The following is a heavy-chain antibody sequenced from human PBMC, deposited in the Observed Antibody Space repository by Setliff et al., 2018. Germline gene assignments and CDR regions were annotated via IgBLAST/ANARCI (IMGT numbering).Heavy chain of an antibody. Sequence: ASVKVSCKTSGFAFRGYFIHWVRQAPGQGLEWMGWINPKTGDTNYAQKLQGRVTMTRDTSIGTAYMELTSLGSDDTAVYYCARVAWGLEYCQYWGQGTLGTV. CDR1: GFAFRGYF. CDR2: INPKTGDT. CDR3: ARVAWGLEYCQY. J-gene: IGHJ1*01. V-gene: IGHV1-2*02. D-gene: IGHD7-27*01.